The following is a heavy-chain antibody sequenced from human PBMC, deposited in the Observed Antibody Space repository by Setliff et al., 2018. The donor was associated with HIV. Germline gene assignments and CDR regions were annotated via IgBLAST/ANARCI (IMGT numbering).Heavy chain of an antibody. CDR1: GYTFTGYY. Sequence: GASVKVSCKASGYTFTGYYMHWVRQAPGQGLEWMGWINPNSGGTNYAQKFQGRVTMTRDTSISTAYVELSRLKSDDTALYYCARGRVPTSISPMDVWGQGATVTVSS. J-gene: IGHJ6*02. CDR2: INPNSGGT. CDR3: ARGRVPTSISPMDV. V-gene: IGHV1-2*02. D-gene: IGHD5-12*01.